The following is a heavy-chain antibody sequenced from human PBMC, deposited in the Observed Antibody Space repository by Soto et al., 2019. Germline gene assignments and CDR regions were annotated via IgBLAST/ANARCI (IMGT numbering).Heavy chain of an antibody. D-gene: IGHD1-1*01. CDR2: ISYEGSNT. Sequence: QVHLVESGGGVAQPGRSLRLSCVASGFIFDTYGIHWVRQAPGKGLQWVALISYEGSNTYYADSVRGRFTISRDNSKNTLYLQINALRPDDTGVYYCARVTPGNNLYYFSGLDVWGRGTSVTVSS. CDR1: GFIFDTYG. J-gene: IGHJ6*02. CDR3: ARVTPGNNLYYFSGLDV. V-gene: IGHV3-30-3*01.